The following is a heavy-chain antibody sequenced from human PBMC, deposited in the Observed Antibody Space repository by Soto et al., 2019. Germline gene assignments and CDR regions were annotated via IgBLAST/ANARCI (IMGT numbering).Heavy chain of an antibody. CDR1: GGSISSSNW. J-gene: IGHJ4*02. CDR2: IYHSGST. Sequence: SETLSLTCAVSGGSISSSNWWSWVRQPPGKGLEWIGEIYHSGSTNYNPSLKSRVTISVDKSKNQFSLKLSSVTAADTAVYYCARGGRYYDILTGYYGYYFDYWGQGTLVTVS. CDR3: ARGGRYYDILTGYYGYYFDY. D-gene: IGHD3-9*01. V-gene: IGHV4-4*02.